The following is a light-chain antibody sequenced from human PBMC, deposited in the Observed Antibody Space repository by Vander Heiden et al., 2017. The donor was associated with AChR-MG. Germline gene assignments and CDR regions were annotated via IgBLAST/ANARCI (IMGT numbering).Light chain of an antibody. CDR2: SNN. CDR3: AAWDDSLSGVV. J-gene: IGLJ2*01. V-gene: IGLV1-47*02. CDR1: SSNIGSTY. Sequence: QSVLTQPPSASGTPGQRVTISCSGSSSNIGSTYVYWYQQLPGTAPKLLIYSNNQRPSGVPDRFSGSKSDTSASLAISGLRSEDEADYYCAAWDDSLSGVVFGGGTKLTVL.